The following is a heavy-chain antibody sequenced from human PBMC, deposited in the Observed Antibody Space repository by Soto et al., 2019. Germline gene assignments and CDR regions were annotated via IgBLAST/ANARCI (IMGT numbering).Heavy chain of an antibody. Sequence: KASESLSLTCNVCVGSFSDYYWSWTRAATGKGLEWIGYIHERGVTNYNPSLKSRVTMSVDTSKNQFSLRLSSVTAADTAIYYCAARITVFGLLIPPFDPWGQGTQVTVSS. CDR2: IHERGVT. D-gene: IGHD3-3*01. CDR1: VGSFSDYY. CDR3: AARITVFGLLIPPFDP. J-gene: IGHJ5*02. V-gene: IGHV4-59*03.